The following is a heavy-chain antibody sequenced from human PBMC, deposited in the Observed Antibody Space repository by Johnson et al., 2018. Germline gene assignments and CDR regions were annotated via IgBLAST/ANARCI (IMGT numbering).Heavy chain of an antibody. CDR2: ISWSSGSI. J-gene: IGHJ5*02. CDR3: ARDPGIAAAGTWDNWFDP. V-gene: IGHV3-9*01. D-gene: IGHD6-13*01. Sequence: VQLVESGGGLVQXGRSXRLXCAASGFTFDDYAMHWVRQAPGKGLEWVSGISWSSGSIGYADSVEGRFTISRDNSKNTLYLQMNSLGAEDTAVYYCARDPGIAAAGTWDNWFDPWGQGTLVTVSS. CDR1: GFTFDDYA.